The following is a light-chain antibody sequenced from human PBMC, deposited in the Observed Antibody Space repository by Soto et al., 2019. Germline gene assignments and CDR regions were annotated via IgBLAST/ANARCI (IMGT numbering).Light chain of an antibody. Sequence: EIVLTQSPGTLSLSPWEIATLSCRASQSVRSSHLAWYQQKPGQAPRLLIYGASSRATGIPDRFSGSGSGTDFTLTISRLEPEDFAVYSCQQYSSSPATFGHGTKVDIK. V-gene: IGKV3-20*01. CDR2: GAS. CDR1: QSVRSSH. J-gene: IGKJ1*01. CDR3: QQYSSSPAT.